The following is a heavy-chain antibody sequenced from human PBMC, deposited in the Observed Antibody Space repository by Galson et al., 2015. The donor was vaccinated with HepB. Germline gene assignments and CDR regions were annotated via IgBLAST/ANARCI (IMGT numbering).Heavy chain of an antibody. D-gene: IGHD1-1*01. Sequence: ETLSLTCSVSGGSISSFYWSWIRQPPGKGLEWIGYIYSSGTTTYNPSLKSRVTISLDTSKNQFSLKVRSVTAADTAIYSCARGNRQLEPYFDYWGQGTLVTVSS. V-gene: IGHV4-59*01. CDR2: IYSSGTT. CDR1: GGSISSFY. J-gene: IGHJ4*02. CDR3: ARGNRQLEPYFDY.